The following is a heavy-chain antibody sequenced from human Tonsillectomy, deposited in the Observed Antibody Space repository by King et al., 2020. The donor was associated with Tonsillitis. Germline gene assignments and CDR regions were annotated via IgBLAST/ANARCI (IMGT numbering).Heavy chain of an antibody. J-gene: IGHJ2*01. CDR2: IYYSGST. Sequence: QLQESGPGLVKPSETLSLTCTVSGASISDYYWSWIRQPPGKGLEWIGYIYYSGSTNYNPSLKSRVTISVDTSKNQFSLKMSSVTAADTAVYYCVRRLGYYDWYFALWGRGTLVTVSS. D-gene: IGHD3-22*01. CDR1: GASISDYY. CDR3: VRRLGYYDWYFAL. V-gene: IGHV4-59*08.